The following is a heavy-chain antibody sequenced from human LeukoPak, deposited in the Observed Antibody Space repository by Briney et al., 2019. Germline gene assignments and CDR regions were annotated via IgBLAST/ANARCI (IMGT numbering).Heavy chain of an antibody. J-gene: IGHJ4*02. V-gene: IGHV1-69*13. D-gene: IGHD4-17*01. CDR3: ARLEITTVTTSDY. CDR2: IIPIFGTA. CDR1: GGTFSSYA. Sequence: SVKVSCKASGGTFSSYAISWVRQAPGQGLEWMGGIIPIFGTANYAQKFQGRATITADESTSTAYMELSSLRSEDTAVYYCARLEITTVTTSDYWGQGTLVTVSS.